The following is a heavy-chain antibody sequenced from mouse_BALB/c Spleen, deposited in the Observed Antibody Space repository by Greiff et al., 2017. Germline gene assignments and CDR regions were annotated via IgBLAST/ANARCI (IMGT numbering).Heavy chain of an antibody. J-gene: IGHJ2*01. CDR2: IRNKANGYTT. Sequence: EVQLVESGGGLVQPGGSLRLSCATSGFTFTDYYMSWVRQPPGKALEWLGFIRNKANGYTTEYSASVKGRFTISRDNSQSILYLQMNTLRAEDSATYYCARGLYYYGSRGYYFDYWGQGTTLTVSS. V-gene: IGHV7-3*02. CDR1: GFTFTDYY. D-gene: IGHD1-1*01. CDR3: ARGLYYYGSRGYYFDY.